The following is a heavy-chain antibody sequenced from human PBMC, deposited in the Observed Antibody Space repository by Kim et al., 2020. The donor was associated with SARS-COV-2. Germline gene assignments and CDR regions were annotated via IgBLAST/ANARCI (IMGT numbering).Heavy chain of an antibody. CDR3: TRAPWNDFLIGEFDL. D-gene: IGHD1-1*01. J-gene: IGHJ5*02. CDR2: VTFQGSHQ. Sequence: GGSLRLSCAASGFRFDAYALHWVRRAPGKGLEWVALVTFQGSHQYYADSVKGRFIVSRDNSKNTLYLEMNSLKFEDTAFYFCTRAPWNDFLIGEFDLWGQGSLVTVSS. V-gene: IGHV3-30*01. CDR1: GFRFDAYA.